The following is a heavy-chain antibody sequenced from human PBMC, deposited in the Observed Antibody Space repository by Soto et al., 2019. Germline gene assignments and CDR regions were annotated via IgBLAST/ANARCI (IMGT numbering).Heavy chain of an antibody. CDR1: GGTFSSYT. CDR3: ARGQGSVAAASNWFDP. CDR2: IIPILGIA. Sequence: GASVKVSCKASGGTFSSYTISWVRQAPGQGLEWMGRIIPILGIANYAQKFQGRVTITADKSTSTAYMELSSLRSEDTAVYYCARGQGSVAAASNWFDPWGQGTLVTVSS. D-gene: IGHD2-2*01. J-gene: IGHJ5*02. V-gene: IGHV1-69*02.